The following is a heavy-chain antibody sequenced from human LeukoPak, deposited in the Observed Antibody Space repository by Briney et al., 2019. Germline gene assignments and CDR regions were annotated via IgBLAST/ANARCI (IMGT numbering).Heavy chain of an antibody. V-gene: IGHV1-3*01. D-gene: IGHD2-21*02. CDR2: INAGNGNT. CDR3: ARVGYCGGDCYSADY. Sequence: ASVKVSCKASGYTFTSYGISWVRQAPGQRLEWMGWINAGNGNTKYSQKFQGRVTITRDTSASTAYMELSSLRSEDTAVYYCARVGYCGGDCYSADYWGQGTLVTVSS. J-gene: IGHJ4*02. CDR1: GYTFTSYG.